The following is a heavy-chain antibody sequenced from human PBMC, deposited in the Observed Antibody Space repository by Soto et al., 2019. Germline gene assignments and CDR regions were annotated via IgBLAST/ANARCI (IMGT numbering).Heavy chain of an antibody. V-gene: IGHV3-23*01. CDR3: AKDLGSASGLGWFDP. J-gene: IGHJ5*02. CDR2: ISGSGGST. CDR1: GFTFSSYA. D-gene: IGHD6-6*01. Sequence: GGSLRLSCAASGFTFSSYAMSWVRQAPGKGLEWVSAISGSGGSTYYADSVKGRFTISRDNSKNTLYLQMNSLRAEDTAVYYCAKDLGSASGLGWFDPLGQGTLVTVSS.